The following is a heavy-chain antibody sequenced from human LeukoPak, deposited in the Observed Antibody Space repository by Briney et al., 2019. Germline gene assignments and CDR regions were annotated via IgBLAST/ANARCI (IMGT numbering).Heavy chain of an antibody. Sequence: PLETLSLTCTVSGASLISYYWNWIRQPPGKGLEWIGYIYYNGSPNYNPSLKSRVTMSQDTSKNQFSLKLTSVTAADTAVYYCARDSRSYERSGYYHFDYWGQGSLVIVSS. CDR3: ARDSRSYERSGYYHFDY. D-gene: IGHD3-22*01. CDR2: IYYNGSP. V-gene: IGHV4-59*01. CDR1: GASLISYY. J-gene: IGHJ4*02.